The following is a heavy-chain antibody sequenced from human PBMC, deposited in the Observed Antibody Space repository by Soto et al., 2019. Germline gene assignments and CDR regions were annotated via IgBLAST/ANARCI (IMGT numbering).Heavy chain of an antibody. V-gene: IGHV1-69*12. CDR3: ARDVWSYDFWSGYYSPFDP. D-gene: IGHD3-3*01. CDR1: GGTFSSYA. J-gene: IGHJ5*02. CDR2: IIPIFGTA. Sequence: QVQLVQSGAEVKKPGSSVKVSCKASGGTFSSYAISWVRQAPGQGLEWMGGIIPIFGTANYAQKFQGRVTITADESTSTAYMELSSLRSEDTAVYYCARDVWSYDFWSGYYSPFDPWGQGTLVTVSS.